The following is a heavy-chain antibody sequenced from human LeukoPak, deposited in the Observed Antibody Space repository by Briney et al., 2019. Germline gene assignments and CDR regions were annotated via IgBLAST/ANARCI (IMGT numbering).Heavy chain of an antibody. J-gene: IGHJ4*02. CDR1: GFTFSSYS. CDR2: ISSSSSYI. V-gene: IGHV3-21*01. CDR3: ARGTSSWHNFDY. D-gene: IGHD6-13*01. Sequence: GGSLRLSCAASGFTFSSYSMNWVRQAPGKGLEWVSSISSSSSYIYYADSVKGRFTISRDNAKNSLYLQMNSLRAEDTAVYYCARGTSSWHNFDYWGQGTLVTVSS.